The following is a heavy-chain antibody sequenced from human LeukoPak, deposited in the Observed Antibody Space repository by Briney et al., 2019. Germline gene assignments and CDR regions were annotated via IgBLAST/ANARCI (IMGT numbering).Heavy chain of an antibody. D-gene: IGHD6-19*01. CDR3: ARRVWGAVAGFDY. J-gene: IGHJ4*02. CDR2: ISAYNGNT. CDR1: GGTFNNYP. Sequence: ASVKVSCKASGGTFNNYPISWVRQAPGQGLEWMGWISAYNGNTNYAQKLQGRVTMTTDTSTSTAYMELRSLRSDDTAVYYCARRVWGAVAGFDYWGQGTLVTVSS. V-gene: IGHV1-18*01.